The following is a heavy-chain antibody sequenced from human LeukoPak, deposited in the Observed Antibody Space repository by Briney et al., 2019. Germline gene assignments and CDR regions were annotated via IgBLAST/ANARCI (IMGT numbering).Heavy chain of an antibody. CDR3: ARDTYGGNPGVNNWFDP. Sequence: SETLSLTCAAYGGSFSGYYWSWIRQPPGKGLEWIGEINHSGSTNYNPSLKSRVTISVDTSKNQFSLKLSSVTAADTAVYYCARDTYGGNPGVNNWFDPWGQGTLVTVSS. CDR1: GGSFSGYY. D-gene: IGHD4-23*01. J-gene: IGHJ5*02. CDR2: INHSGST. V-gene: IGHV4-34*01.